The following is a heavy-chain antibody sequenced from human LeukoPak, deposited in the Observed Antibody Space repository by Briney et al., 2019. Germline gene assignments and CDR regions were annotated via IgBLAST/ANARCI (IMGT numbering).Heavy chain of an antibody. D-gene: IGHD5-24*01. Sequence: GGSLRLSCAASGFTFSNAWMNWVRQAPGKGLEWVGRIKSKTDGGTTDYAAPVKGRFTISRDDSKNTLYLQMNSLKTEDTAVYYCTTGLGRWPQLSGGGDAFDIWGQGTMVTVSS. CDR3: TTGLGRWPQLSGGGDAFDI. CDR2: IKSKTDGGTT. CDR1: GFTFSNAW. V-gene: IGHV3-15*07. J-gene: IGHJ3*02.